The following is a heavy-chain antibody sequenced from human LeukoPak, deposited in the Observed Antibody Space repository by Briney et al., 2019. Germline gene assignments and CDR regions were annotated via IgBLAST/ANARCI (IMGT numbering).Heavy chain of an antibody. CDR1: GYTFTRYY. Sequence: ASVKVSCKASGYTFTRYYMNWVRQAPGQGLEWMAIMHPTGDSTNYAQQFQGRVTLPRDTSTGTFYMELSSLNSEDTAVYYCARHDFDLPMIYSFFVHWGQGTLVTVSS. CDR3: ARHDFDLPMIYSFFVH. D-gene: IGHD3-3*01. V-gene: IGHV1-46*01. CDR2: MHPTGDST. J-gene: IGHJ5*02.